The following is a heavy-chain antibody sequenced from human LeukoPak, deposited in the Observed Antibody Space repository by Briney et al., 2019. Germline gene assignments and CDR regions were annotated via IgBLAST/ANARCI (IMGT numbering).Heavy chain of an antibody. CDR1: GGSISSSS. D-gene: IGHD3-10*01. Sequence: ETLSLTCTVSGGSISSSSYYWGWIRQPPGKGLEWVSSISSSSSYIYYADSVKGRFTISRDNAKNSLYLQMNSLRAEDTAVYYCAREIITSEGAFDIWGQGTMVTVSS. V-gene: IGHV3-21*01. J-gene: IGHJ3*02. CDR2: ISSSSSYI. CDR3: AREIITSEGAFDI.